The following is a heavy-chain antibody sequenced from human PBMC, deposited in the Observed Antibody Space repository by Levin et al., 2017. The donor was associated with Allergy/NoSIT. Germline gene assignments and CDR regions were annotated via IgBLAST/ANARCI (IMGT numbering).Heavy chain of an antibody. Sequence: SETLSLTCTVSGGSISSSSYYWGWIRQPPGKGLEWIGSIYYSGSTYYNPSLKSRVTISVDTSKNQFSLKLSSVTAADTAVYYCARHFVEPTLYYYYYYYMDGWGKGTTVTVSS. CDR2: IYYSGST. J-gene: IGHJ6*03. CDR3: ARHFVEPTLYYYYYYYMDG. CDR1: GGSISSSSYY. D-gene: IGHD1-14*01. V-gene: IGHV4-39*01.